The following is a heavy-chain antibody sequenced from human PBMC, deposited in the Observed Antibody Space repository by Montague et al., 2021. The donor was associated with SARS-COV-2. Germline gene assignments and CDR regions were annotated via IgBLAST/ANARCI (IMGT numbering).Heavy chain of an antibody. D-gene: IGHD3-9*01. CDR2: IDWDXGK. Sequence: ALVKPTQTLTLTCTFSGFSLSTSGMCVSWIRQPPGKALEWLALIDWDXGKYYSTSLKTRLTISKDTSKNQVVLTMTNMDPVDTATYYCARIRDYDILTGSYSGFDYWGQGTLVTVSS. J-gene: IGHJ4*02. V-gene: IGHV2-70*01. CDR1: GFSLSTSGMC. CDR3: ARIRDYDILTGSYSGFDY.